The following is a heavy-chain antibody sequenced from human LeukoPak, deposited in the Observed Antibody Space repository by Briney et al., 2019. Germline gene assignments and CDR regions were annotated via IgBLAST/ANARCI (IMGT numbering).Heavy chain of an antibody. D-gene: IGHD2-2*01. J-gene: IGHJ3*02. CDR3: ARECPRYCSSDAFDI. Sequence: ASVKVSCKASGYTFTSYDINWVRQATGHGLEWMGWMNPNSGNTGYAQKFQGRVTMTRNTSISTAYMELSSLRSEDTAVYYCARECPRYCSSDAFDIWGQGTMVTASS. CDR1: GYTFTSYD. V-gene: IGHV1-8*01. CDR2: MNPNSGNT.